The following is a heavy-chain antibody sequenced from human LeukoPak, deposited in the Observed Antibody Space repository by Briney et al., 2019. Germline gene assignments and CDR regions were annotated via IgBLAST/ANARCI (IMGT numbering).Heavy chain of an antibody. CDR1: GFTFSSYS. CDR2: ISSSSSTI. V-gene: IGHV3-48*01. D-gene: IGHD3-16*01. CDR3: AGYGWDFRGAFDI. J-gene: IGHJ3*02. Sequence: GGSLRLSCAASGFTFSSYSMNWVRQAPGKGLEWVSYISSSSSTIYYADSVKGRFTISRDNAKNSLYLQMNSLRAEDTAVYYCAGYGWDFRGAFDIWGQGTMVTVPS.